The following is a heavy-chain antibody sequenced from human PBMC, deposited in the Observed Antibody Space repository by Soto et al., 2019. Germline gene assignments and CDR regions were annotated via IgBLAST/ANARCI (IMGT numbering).Heavy chain of an antibody. D-gene: IGHD6-13*01. CDR1: GYTFTSYG. J-gene: IGHJ6*03. CDR2: ISAYNGNT. V-gene: IGHV1-18*01. CDR3: ASGLIAAAGINSPSDYYYYYMDV. Sequence: ASVKVSCKASGYTFTSYGISWVRQAPGQGLEWMGWISAYNGNTNYAQKLQGRVTMTTDTSTSTAYMELRSLRSDDTAVYYCASGLIAAAGINSPSDYYYYYMDVWGKGTTVTVSS.